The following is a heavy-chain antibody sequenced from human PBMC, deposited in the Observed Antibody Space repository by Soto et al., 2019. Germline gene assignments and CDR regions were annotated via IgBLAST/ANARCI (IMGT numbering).Heavy chain of an antibody. CDR2: IYPGDSDT. CDR1: GYSFTSYW. Sequence: PGESLKISCKGSGYSFTSYWIGWVRQMPGKGLEWMGIIYPGDSDTRYGPSFQGQVTISADKSISTAYLQWSSLKASDTAMYYCATYCSGGSCQGSWFDPWGQGTLVTVSS. J-gene: IGHJ5*02. D-gene: IGHD2-15*01. CDR3: ATYCSGGSCQGSWFDP. V-gene: IGHV5-51*01.